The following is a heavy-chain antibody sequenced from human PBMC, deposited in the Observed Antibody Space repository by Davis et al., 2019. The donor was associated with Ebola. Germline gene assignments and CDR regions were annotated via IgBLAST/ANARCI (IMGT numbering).Heavy chain of an antibody. D-gene: IGHD6-19*01. J-gene: IGHJ4*02. V-gene: IGHV3-72*01. CDR1: GFTFSDHH. CDR2: IRNKANSYTT. CDR3: ARGTVAGVGY. Sequence: PGGSLRLSCAASGFTFSDHHMDWVRQAPGKGLEWVGRIRNKANSYTTEYAASVKGRFTISRDDSKNSLYLQMNSLKTEDTAVYYCARGTVAGVGYWGQGTLVTVSS.